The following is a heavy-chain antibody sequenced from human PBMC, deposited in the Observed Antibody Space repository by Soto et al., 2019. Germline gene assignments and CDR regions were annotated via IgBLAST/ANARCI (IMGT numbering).Heavy chain of an antibody. CDR1: GFTFSSYE. V-gene: IGHV3-48*03. CDR3: ARDRSSLDV. D-gene: IGHD3-16*02. CDR2: ISSSGSTI. Sequence: EVQLVESGGGLVQPGGSLRLSCAASGFTFSSYEMNWVRQAPGKGLEWVSYISSSGSTIYYADSVKGRFTVSRDNAKNSLYLQMGSLRAEDTAVYYCARDRSSLDVWGRGTTVTVSS. J-gene: IGHJ6*02.